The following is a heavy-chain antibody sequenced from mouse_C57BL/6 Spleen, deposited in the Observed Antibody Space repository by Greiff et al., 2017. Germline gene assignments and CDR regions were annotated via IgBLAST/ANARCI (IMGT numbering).Heavy chain of an antibody. Sequence: EVKLVESGGGLVKPGGSLKLSCAASGFTFSSYAMSWVRQTPEKRLEWVATISDGGSYTYYPDNVKGRFTISRDNAKNNLYLQMRHLKSEDTAMYYCARDEDYGSSYYFDYWGQGTTLTVSS. CDR3: ARDEDYGSSYYFDY. CDR1: GFTFSSYA. V-gene: IGHV5-4*01. D-gene: IGHD1-1*01. J-gene: IGHJ2*01. CDR2: ISDGGSYT.